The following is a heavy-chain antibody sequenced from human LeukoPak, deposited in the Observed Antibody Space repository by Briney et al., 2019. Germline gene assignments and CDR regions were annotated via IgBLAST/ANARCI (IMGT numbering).Heavy chain of an antibody. CDR2: INHSGST. Sequence: SETLSLTCAVYGGSFSGYYWSWLRQPPGKGLEWIGEINHSGSTNYNPSLKSRVTISVDTSKNQFSLKLSSVTAADTAVYYCARAPLTYSSSWYYFDYWGQGTLVTVSS. CDR3: ARAPLTYSSSWYYFDY. D-gene: IGHD6-13*01. V-gene: IGHV4-34*01. CDR1: GGSFSGYY. J-gene: IGHJ4*02.